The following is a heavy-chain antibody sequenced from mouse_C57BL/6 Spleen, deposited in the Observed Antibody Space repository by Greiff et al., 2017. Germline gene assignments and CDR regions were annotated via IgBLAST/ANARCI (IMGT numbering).Heavy chain of an antibody. D-gene: IGHD1-1*01. V-gene: IGHV1-55*01. CDR3: ARWELYYYGFDY. CDR1: GYTFTSYW. J-gene: IGHJ2*01. Sequence: VQLQQSGAELVKPGASVKMSCKASGYTFTSYWITWVKQRPGQGLEWIGDIYPGSGSTNYNEKFKSKATLTVDTSSSTAYMQLSSLTSEDSAVYYCARWELYYYGFDYWGQGTTLTVSS. CDR2: IYPGSGST.